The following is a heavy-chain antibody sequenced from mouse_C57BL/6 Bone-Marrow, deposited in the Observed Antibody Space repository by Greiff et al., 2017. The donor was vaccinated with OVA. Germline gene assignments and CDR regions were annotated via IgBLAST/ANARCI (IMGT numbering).Heavy chain of an antibody. CDR1: GYTFTSYG. J-gene: IGHJ2*01. CDR3: ARRRPYFDY. CDR2: IYPRSGNT. V-gene: IGHV1-81*01. Sequence: VKLMESGAELARPGASVKLSCKASGYTFTSYGTSWVKQRTGQGLEWIGEIYPRSGNTYYNEKFKGKATLTADKSSSTAYMELRSLTSEDSAVYFCARRRPYFDYWGQGTTLTVSS.